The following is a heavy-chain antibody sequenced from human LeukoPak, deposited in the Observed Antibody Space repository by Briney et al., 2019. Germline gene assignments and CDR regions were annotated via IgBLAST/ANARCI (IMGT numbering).Heavy chain of an antibody. V-gene: IGHV1-18*01. CDR1: GYTFTSYG. Sequence: ASVKVSCKASGYTFTSYGISWVRQAPGQGLEWMGWISAYNGNTNYAQKLQGRVTMTTDTSTSTAYMELRSLRSDDTAVYYCAREWGDSSSWPPEFDYWGQGTLVTVSS. CDR2: ISAYNGNT. D-gene: IGHD6-13*01. CDR3: AREWGDSSSWPPEFDY. J-gene: IGHJ4*02.